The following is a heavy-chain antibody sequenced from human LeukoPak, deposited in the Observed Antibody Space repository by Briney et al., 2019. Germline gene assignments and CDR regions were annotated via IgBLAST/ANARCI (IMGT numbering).Heavy chain of an antibody. CDR3: AIGGYYEYVWGSYRPYYFDY. CDR1: GGSFSGYY. CDR2: INHSGST. V-gene: IGHV4-34*01. Sequence: SETLSLTFAVYGGSFSGYYWSWIRQPPGKGLEWIGEINHSGSTNYNPSLKSRVTISVDTSKNQFSLKLISVTAADTAVYYCAIGGYYEYVWGSYRPYYFDYWGQGTLVTVSS. D-gene: IGHD3-16*02. J-gene: IGHJ4*02.